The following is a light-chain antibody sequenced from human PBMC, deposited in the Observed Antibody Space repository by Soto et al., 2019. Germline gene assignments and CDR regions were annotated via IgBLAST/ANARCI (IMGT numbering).Light chain of an antibody. CDR1: TSDVDAYNY. J-gene: IGLJ1*01. V-gene: IGLV2-14*01. CDR3: GSYTTSSNYV. CDR2: DVS. Sequence: QSALTQPASLSGSPGQSITIACTGTTSDVDAYNYVSWYQQHPGKAPKLMIYDVSNRPSGVSSRFSGSKSGNTASLTISGLQAEDEADYYCGSYTTSSNYVFGTRTKVTAL.